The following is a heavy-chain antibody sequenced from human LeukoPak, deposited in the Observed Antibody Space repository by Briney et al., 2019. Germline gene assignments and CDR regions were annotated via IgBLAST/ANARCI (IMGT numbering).Heavy chain of an antibody. CDR3: ARGQLYYDSSGFDY. CDR2: ISYDGSDK. D-gene: IGHD3-22*01. CDR1: GFTFSSYA. V-gene: IGHV3-30*04. J-gene: IGHJ4*02. Sequence: GGSLRLSCAASGFTFSSYALHWVRQAPGKGLEWVAIISYDGSDKYYADSVKGRFTISRDNSKNTLYLQMSSLRAEDTAVYYCARGQLYYDSSGFDYWGQGTLVTVSS.